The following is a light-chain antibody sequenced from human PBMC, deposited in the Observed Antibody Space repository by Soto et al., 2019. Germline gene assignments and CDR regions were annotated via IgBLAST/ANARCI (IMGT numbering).Light chain of an antibody. CDR3: QQYNNWPRT. CDR1: QSVSSS. V-gene: IGKV3-15*01. J-gene: IGKJ1*01. Sequence: EIVMTQSPATLSVSPGERATLSCRASQSVSSSLAWYQQEPGQAPRLLIYGSSTRATGIPARFSASGSGTDFTLTISSLQSEDFAVYYCQQYNNWPRTFGQGTRVEVK. CDR2: GSS.